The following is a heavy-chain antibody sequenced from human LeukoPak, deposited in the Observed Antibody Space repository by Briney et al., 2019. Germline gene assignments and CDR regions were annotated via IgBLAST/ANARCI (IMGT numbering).Heavy chain of an antibody. CDR2: ISSSGSTI. D-gene: IGHD4-17*01. Sequence: GGSLRLSCAASGFTFSSYETNWVRQAPGKGLEWVSYISSSGSTIYYADSVKGRFTISRDNAKNSLYLQMNSLRAEDTAVYYCARNTYGDYVRYFDYWGQGTLVTVSS. J-gene: IGHJ4*02. CDR3: ARNTYGDYVRYFDY. V-gene: IGHV3-48*03. CDR1: GFTFSSYE.